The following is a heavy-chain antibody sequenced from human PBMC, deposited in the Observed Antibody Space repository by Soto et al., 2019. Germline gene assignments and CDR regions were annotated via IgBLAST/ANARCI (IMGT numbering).Heavy chain of an antibody. V-gene: IGHV3-23*01. Sequence: VGSLRLSCAASGFTFSSYAMNWVRQAPGKGLEWVSTIRTSVGDTYYAASVKGRFTISRDNSKSTVYLHLNSLRAEDTAIYYCAKDPTYGYGYFDSWGQGTLVTVSS. D-gene: IGHD5-12*01. CDR3: AKDPTYGYGYFDS. CDR1: GFTFSSYA. CDR2: IRTSVGDT. J-gene: IGHJ4*02.